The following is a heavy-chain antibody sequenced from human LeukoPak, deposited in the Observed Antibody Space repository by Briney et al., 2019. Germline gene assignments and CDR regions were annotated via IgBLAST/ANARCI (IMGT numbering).Heavy chain of an antibody. J-gene: IGHJ6*02. Sequence: GGSLRLSCAAYGFTFSDYYMSWIRQAPGKGMEWVSYISSSGSTIYYADSVKGRFTISRDNAKNSLYLQMNSLRAEDTAVYYCARGPSSSWYYYYGMDVWGQGTTVTVSS. CDR2: ISSSGSTI. CDR3: ARGPSSSWYYYYGMDV. D-gene: IGHD6-13*01. CDR1: GFTFSDYY. V-gene: IGHV3-11*01.